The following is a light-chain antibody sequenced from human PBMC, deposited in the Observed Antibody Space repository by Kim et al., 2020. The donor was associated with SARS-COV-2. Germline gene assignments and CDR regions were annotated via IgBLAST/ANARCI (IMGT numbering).Light chain of an antibody. CDR3: QQRSNWPPYS. CDR1: PSVRSY. J-gene: IGKJ2*03. V-gene: IGKV3-11*01. CDR2: DAS. Sequence: LSPGERATLTCRASPSVRSYLAWYQQKPGQAPRLLIYDASNRATGIPARFSGSGSGTDFTLTISSLEPEDFAVYYCQQRSNWPPYSFGQGTKLEI.